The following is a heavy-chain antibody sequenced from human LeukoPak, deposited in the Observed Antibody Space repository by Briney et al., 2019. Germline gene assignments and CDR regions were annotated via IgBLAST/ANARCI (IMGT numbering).Heavy chain of an antibody. CDR3: AMAYSSSWYYFDY. Sequence: SETLSLTCTVSGGSISIDTFYWGWIRQPPGKGLEWIGYIYYSGSTNYNPSLKSRVTIAVDTSKNQFSLRLSSVTAADTAVYYCAMAYSSSWYYFDYWGQGTLVTVSS. V-gene: IGHV4-61*01. D-gene: IGHD6-13*01. CDR2: IYYSGST. CDR1: GGSISIDTFY. J-gene: IGHJ4*02.